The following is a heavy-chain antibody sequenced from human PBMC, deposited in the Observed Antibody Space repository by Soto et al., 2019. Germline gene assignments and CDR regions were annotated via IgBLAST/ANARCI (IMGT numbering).Heavy chain of an antibody. J-gene: IGHJ6*04. CDR3: AKVVGGSSSLRMVHYYYYGMHV. V-gene: IGHV3-33*06. CDR2: IAYDESNK. D-gene: IGHD6-13*01. CDR1: GFTFSDDT. Sequence: GGSLKLSCEAYGFTFSDDTMHWFRQAPGKGLEWVAVIAYDESNKSYRDSVKGRFTISRDNSKNTLYLQMSSLRAEDTAVYYCAKVVGGSSSLRMVHYYYYGMHVWGKATTVTVSP.